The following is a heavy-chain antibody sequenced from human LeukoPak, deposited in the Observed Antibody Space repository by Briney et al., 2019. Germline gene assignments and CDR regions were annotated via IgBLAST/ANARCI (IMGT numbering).Heavy chain of an antibody. J-gene: IGHJ4*02. Sequence: SDTLSLTCTVSGYSFDSGYYWGWIRQPPGKGLEWIANIYYSGSTSYNPSLKSRVTVSIDTSKNKFSLKLYSVSAADTALYYCARLYCISTSCYTIDYWGQGTLVTVSS. D-gene: IGHD2-2*02. V-gene: IGHV4-38-2*02. CDR1: GYSFDSGYY. CDR3: ARLYCISTSCYTIDY. CDR2: IYYSGST.